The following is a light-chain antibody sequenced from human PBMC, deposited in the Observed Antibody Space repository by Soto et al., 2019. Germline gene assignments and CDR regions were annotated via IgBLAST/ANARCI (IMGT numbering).Light chain of an antibody. J-gene: IGKJ1*01. CDR1: QSVSSY. CDR3: QQRSNWPPWT. CDR2: DAS. Sequence: IVLTESPGPLSLSPGERATLSCRASQSVSSYLAWYQQKPGQAPRLLIYDASNRATGIPARFSGSGSGTDFTLTISSLEPEDFAVYYCQQRSNWPPWTFGQGTKVDIK. V-gene: IGKV3-11*01.